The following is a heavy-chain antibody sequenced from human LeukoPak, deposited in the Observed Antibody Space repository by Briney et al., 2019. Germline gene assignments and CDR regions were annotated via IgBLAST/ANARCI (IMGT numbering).Heavy chain of an antibody. Sequence: GGSLRLSCAASGFTFSSYDMRWVRQAPGKGLEWVAFIRYDGSNKYYADSVKGRFTISRDNSKNTLYLQMNSLRAEDTAVYYCAKDHSAKGYYFDYWGQGTLVTVSS. CDR3: AKDHSAKGYYFDY. CDR2: IRYDGSNK. J-gene: IGHJ4*02. V-gene: IGHV3-30*02. CDR1: GFTFSSYD. D-gene: IGHD3-10*01.